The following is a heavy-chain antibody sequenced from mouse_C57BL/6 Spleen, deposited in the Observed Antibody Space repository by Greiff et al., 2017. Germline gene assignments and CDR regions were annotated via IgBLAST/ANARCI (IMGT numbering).Heavy chain of an antibody. CDR3: AREDYYGSSYAAY. V-gene: IGHV1-55*01. CDR1: GYTFTSYW. CDR2: IYPGSGST. Sequence: VQLQQPGAELVKPGASVKMSCKASGYTFTSYWITWVKQRPGQGLEWIGDIYPGSGSTNDNEKFKSKATLTVDTSSSPAYMQLSSLTSEDSAVYYCAREDYYGSSYAAYWGQGTLVTVSA. J-gene: IGHJ3*01. D-gene: IGHD1-1*01.